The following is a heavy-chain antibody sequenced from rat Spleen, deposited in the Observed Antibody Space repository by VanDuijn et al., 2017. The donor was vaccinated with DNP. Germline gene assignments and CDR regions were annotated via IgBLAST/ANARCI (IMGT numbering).Heavy chain of an antibody. CDR2: LNSVGST. D-gene: IGHD1-12*03. V-gene: IGHV3-3*01. CDR3: AGGYYDGYYHYFNY. Sequence: EVQLQESGPGLVKPSQSLSLTCSVTGSSITSIYRWNWIRKFPGNKLEWMGYLNSVGSTNYNPSLKSRISITRDTSKNQFFLQVKSVTTEYTATYYCAGGYYDGYYHYFNYWGQGVMVTGSS. J-gene: IGHJ2*01. CDR1: GSSITSIYR.